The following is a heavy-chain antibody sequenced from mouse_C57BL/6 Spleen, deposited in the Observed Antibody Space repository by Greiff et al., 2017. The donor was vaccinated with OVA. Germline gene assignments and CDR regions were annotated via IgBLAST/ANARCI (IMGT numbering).Heavy chain of an antibody. CDR2: INPSTGGT. V-gene: IGHV1-42*01. CDR3: ASSDGSSCVLAWFAY. CDR1: GYSFTGYY. J-gene: IGHJ3*01. Sequence: EVQLVESGPELVKPGASVKIPCKASGYSFTGYYMNWVKQSPEKSLEWIGEINPSTGGTTYNQKFKAKATLTVDKSSSTAYMQLKSLTSEDSAVYYCASSDGSSCVLAWFAYWGQGTLVTVSA. D-gene: IGHD1-1*01.